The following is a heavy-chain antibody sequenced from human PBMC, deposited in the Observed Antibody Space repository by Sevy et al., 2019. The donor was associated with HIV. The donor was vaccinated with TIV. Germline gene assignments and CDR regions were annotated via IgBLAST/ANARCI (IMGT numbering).Heavy chain of an antibody. CDR2: IYYSGSN. D-gene: IGHD2-15*01. Sequence: SETLSLTCTVSGGSISSSSYYWGWIRQPPGKGLEGIGSIYYSGSNYYNPSLKSRVTISVDTSKNQFSLKLSSVTAADTAVYYCARHFDFVEYYYYGMDVWGQGTTVTVSS. V-gene: IGHV4-39*01. CDR3: ARHFDFVEYYYYGMDV. CDR1: GGSISSSSYY. J-gene: IGHJ6*02.